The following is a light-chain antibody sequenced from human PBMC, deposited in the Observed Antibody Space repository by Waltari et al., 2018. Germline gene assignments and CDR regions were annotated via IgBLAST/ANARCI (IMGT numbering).Light chain of an antibody. CDR2: DAS. CDR3: QQTYNVPPIT. CDR1: QTIATS. Sequence: DLQMTQSPSSLSASIGDRVTITCRARQTIATSLNWYQQKRGKAPQLLIYDASTLRSGVPSRFSSSGAGTDFTLTISSLQPEDFATYYCQQTYNVPPITFGQGTRLDIK. J-gene: IGKJ5*01. V-gene: IGKV1-39*01.